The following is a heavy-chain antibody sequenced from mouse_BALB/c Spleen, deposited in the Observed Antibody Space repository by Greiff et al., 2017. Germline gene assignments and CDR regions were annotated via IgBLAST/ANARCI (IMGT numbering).Heavy chain of an antibody. J-gene: IGHJ4*01. V-gene: IGHV1S81*02. Sequence: QVQLKQSGAELVKPGASVKLSCKASGYTFTSYYMYWVKQRPGQGLEWIGEINPSNGGTNFNEKFKSKATLTVDKSSSTAYMQLSSLTSEDSAVYYCTRSIYYGNSYAMDYWGQGTSVTVSS. CDR2: INPSNGGT. CDR1: GYTFTSYY. CDR3: TRSIYYGNSYAMDY. D-gene: IGHD2-1*01.